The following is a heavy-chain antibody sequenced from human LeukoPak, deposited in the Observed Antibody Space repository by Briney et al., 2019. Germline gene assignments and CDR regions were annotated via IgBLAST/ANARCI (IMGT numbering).Heavy chain of an antibody. CDR3: AAGGVNYGSGPRFDY. V-gene: IGHV3-48*03. J-gene: IGHJ4*02. CDR1: GFTFSSYG. D-gene: IGHD3-10*01. CDR2: ISSSGSTI. Sequence: GGSLRLSCAASGFTFSSYGMNWVRQAPGKGLEWVSYISSSGSTIYYADSVKGRFTISRDNAKNSLYLQMNSLRAEDTAVYYCAAGGVNYGSGPRFDYWGQGTLVTVSS.